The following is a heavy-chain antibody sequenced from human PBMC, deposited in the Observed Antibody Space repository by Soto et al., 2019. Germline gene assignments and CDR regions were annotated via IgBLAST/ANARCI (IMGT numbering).Heavy chain of an antibody. CDR3: ASITLTDN. CDR2: VYSSGTT. Sequence: QLQLQESGPGLVKPSETLSLICTVSGVSISSSRHYWGWIRQPPGRGLEWIGPVYSSGTTYYNPSLKSRLTISIDTSKNLFSLNLSSVTAADTDVYYCASITLTDNWGQGTLVTVSS. V-gene: IGHV4-39*01. CDR1: GVSISSSRHY. D-gene: IGHD3-10*01. J-gene: IGHJ4*02.